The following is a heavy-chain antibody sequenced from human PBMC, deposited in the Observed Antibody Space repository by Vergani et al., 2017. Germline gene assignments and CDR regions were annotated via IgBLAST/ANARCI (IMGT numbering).Heavy chain of an antibody. CDR2: ISYDGSNK. D-gene: IGHD6-13*01. CDR3: AKARRKTAAGTFVY. V-gene: IGHV3-30*18. J-gene: IGHJ4*02. CDR1: GFTFSSYG. Sequence: QVQLVESGGGVVQPGRSLRLSCAASGFTFSSYGMHWVRQAPGKGLEWVAVISYDGSNKYYADSVKGRFTISRDNSKNTLYLQMNSLRAEDTAVYYCAKARRKTAAGTFVYWGQGTLVTVSS.